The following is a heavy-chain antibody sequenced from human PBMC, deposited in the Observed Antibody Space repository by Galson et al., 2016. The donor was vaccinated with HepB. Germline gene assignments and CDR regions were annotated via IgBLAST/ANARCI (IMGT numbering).Heavy chain of an antibody. D-gene: IGHD3-10*01. J-gene: IGHJ5*02. Sequence: SLRLSCAASGFTFSDYAIHWVRQAPGKGLEWVAGISYSGSNKYYADSVKGRFTISRDNSKNTLYLQVNSLRAEDTAVYYCARSLQSGRGVIQVKRSNWFDPWGQGTLVTVSS. CDR3: ARSLQSGRGVIQVKRSNWFDP. CDR1: GFTFSDYA. V-gene: IGHV3-30*04. CDR2: ISYSGSNK.